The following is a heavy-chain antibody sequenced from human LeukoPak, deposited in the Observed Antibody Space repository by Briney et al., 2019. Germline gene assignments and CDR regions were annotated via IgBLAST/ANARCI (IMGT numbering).Heavy chain of an antibody. V-gene: IGHV4-59*12. CDR2: IYDSGNT. CDR1: GVSISSYY. J-gene: IGHJ2*01. D-gene: IGHD2-15*01. CDR3: ARDPTGFYWYFDL. Sequence: SETLSLTCTVSGVSISSYYWSWIRQPPGKGLEWFGYIYDSGNTNYSPSLKSRVTISVDTSKNQFSLKLSSVTAADTAVYYCARDPTGFYWYFDLWGRGTLVTVSS.